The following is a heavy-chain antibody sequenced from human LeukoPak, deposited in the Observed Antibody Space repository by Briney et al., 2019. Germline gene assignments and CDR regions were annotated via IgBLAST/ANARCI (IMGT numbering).Heavy chain of an antibody. CDR1: GFTFSNYW. Sequence: PGGSLRLSCAVSGFTFSNYWMSWVRQAPGKGLEWVANIKQDGSEKYYVDSVKGRFTISRDNAKNSLYLQMNSLRAEDTAVYYCARDFPLGMPKGYYFDYWGQGTLVTVSS. J-gene: IGHJ4*02. V-gene: IGHV3-7*01. CDR2: IKQDGSEK. D-gene: IGHD2-2*01. CDR3: ARDFPLGMPKGYYFDY.